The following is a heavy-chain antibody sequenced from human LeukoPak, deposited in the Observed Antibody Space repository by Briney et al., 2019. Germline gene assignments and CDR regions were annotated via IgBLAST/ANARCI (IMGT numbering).Heavy chain of an antibody. J-gene: IGHJ4*02. CDR1: GFTFSGSA. Sequence: GGPLRLSCAASGFTFSGSALHWVRQASGKGLEWVGRIRSTANGYATAYAASVKGRFTISRDDSKNTAYLQMDSLKTEDTAVYYCTGNYYGSGSYADFDYRGQGTLVTVSS. CDR3: TGNYYGSGSYADFDY. D-gene: IGHD3-10*01. V-gene: IGHV3-73*01. CDR2: IRSTANGYAT.